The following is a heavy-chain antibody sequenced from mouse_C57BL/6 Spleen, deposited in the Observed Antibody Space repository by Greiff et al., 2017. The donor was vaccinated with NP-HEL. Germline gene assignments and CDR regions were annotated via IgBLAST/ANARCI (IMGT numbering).Heavy chain of an antibody. CDR1: GYTFTSYC. D-gene: IGHD2-1*01. J-gene: IGHJ2*01. CDR3: ARLVYGNYPDY. CDR2: INHSGGYT. V-gene: IGHV1-7*01. Sequence: LLQSGGGLAKPGASVKLSCKASGYTFTSYCMPWVHQTPGKGLEWVGSINHSGGYTKYHQKLKDTATFTADNSSSTLYMQLSSLTYEDSAVYDCARLVYGNYPDYWGQGTTLTVAS.